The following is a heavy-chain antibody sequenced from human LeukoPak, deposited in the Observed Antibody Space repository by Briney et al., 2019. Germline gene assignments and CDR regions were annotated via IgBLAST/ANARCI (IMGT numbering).Heavy chain of an antibody. CDR1: GFTFSSYW. CDR3: VRGNDYGGPHY. Sequence: PGGSLRLSRAVSGFTFSSYWMHWVRQAPGKGLVWVSRIDRDGSRINYADSVKGRSTISRDNGKNTLSLQMNSLRAEDAAVYYCVRGNDYGGPHYWGQGTLVTVSS. J-gene: IGHJ4*02. D-gene: IGHD4-23*01. CDR2: IDRDGSRI. V-gene: IGHV3-74*01.